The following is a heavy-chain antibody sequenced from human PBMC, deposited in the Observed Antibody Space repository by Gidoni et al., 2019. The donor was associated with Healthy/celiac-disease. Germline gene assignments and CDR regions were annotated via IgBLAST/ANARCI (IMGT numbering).Heavy chain of an antibody. Sequence: QVQLVASGGGVVQPGRSLSLSCAASGFTFSSYGMHWVRQAPGKGLEWVAVISYDGSNKYYADSVKGRFTISRDNSKNTLYLQMNSLRAEDTAVYYCAKDLGEYSGYDLYYYYGMDVWGQGTTVTVSS. CDR3: AKDLGEYSGYDLYYYYGMDV. CDR1: GFTFSSYG. CDR2: ISYDGSNK. J-gene: IGHJ6*02. D-gene: IGHD5-12*01. V-gene: IGHV3-30*18.